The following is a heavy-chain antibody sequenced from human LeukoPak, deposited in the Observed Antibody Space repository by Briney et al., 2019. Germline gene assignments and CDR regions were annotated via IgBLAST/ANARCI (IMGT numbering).Heavy chain of an antibody. Sequence: SETLSLTCTVSGGSISSSSYYWSWIRQPPGKGLEWIGYIYYSGSTNYNPSLKSRVTISVDTSKNQFSLKLSSVTAADTAVYYCARDLRGYSYGEPNWFDPWGQGTLVTVSS. CDR3: ARDLRGYSYGEPNWFDP. CDR1: GGSISSSSYY. CDR2: IYYSGST. D-gene: IGHD5-18*01. J-gene: IGHJ5*02. V-gene: IGHV4-61*01.